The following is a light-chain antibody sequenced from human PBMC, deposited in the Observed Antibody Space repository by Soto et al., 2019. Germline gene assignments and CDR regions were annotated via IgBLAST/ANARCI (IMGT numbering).Light chain of an antibody. CDR3: PQFNSYPGT. V-gene: IGKV1-13*02. Sequence: AIQLTQSPSSLSASVGDRVTITCRASQGISSALAWYQQKPGKAPKLLIYDASSLESGVPSRFSGSRSGTDFTLTISSLQPEDFATYYSPQFNSYPGTFGQGTKLEIK. J-gene: IGKJ2*02. CDR1: QGISSA. CDR2: DAS.